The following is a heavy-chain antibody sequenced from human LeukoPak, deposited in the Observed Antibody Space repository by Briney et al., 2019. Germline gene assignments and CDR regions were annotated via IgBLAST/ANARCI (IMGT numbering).Heavy chain of an antibody. D-gene: IGHD3-3*01. V-gene: IGHV3-21*01. Sequence: PGGSLRLSCAASGFTFSSYSMNWVRQAPGKGLEWVSSISSSSSYIYYADSVKGRFTISRDNAKNSLYLQMNSLRAEDTAVYYCARDHYDFWSGYFDRGGVGDYWGQGTLVTVSS. CDR3: ARDHYDFWSGYFDRGGVGDY. CDR1: GFTFSSYS. CDR2: ISSSSSYI. J-gene: IGHJ4*02.